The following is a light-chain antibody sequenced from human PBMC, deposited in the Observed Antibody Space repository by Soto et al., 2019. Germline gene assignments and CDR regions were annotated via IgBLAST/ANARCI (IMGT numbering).Light chain of an antibody. Sequence: EIVLTQSPGTLSLSPGERATLSCRASQSVSSTYIAWYQQNPGQAPRLLIYGASSRATGIPDRFSGSGSGTDFTLTISRLEPEDFAVYFCQQYGRSPPFTFGQGIKVDIK. CDR1: QSVSSTY. CDR2: GAS. V-gene: IGKV3-20*01. CDR3: QQYGRSPPFT. J-gene: IGKJ2*01.